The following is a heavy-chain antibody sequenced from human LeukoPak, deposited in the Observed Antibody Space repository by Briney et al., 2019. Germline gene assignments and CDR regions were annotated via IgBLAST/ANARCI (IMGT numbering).Heavy chain of an antibody. Sequence: GASGKVSCKVSGYTLTELSIHWVRLGAGKGLGGLGGEDGRQIYAQKFEGRVTGAEDTSTCRACMVVSSQRSEDTGLYYCLSIDLASWGQGTLVSVYS. CDR1: GYTLTELS. J-gene: IGHJ4*02. V-gene: IGHV1-24*01. D-gene: IGHD3-16*02. CDR3: LSIDLAS. CDR2: EDGRQ.